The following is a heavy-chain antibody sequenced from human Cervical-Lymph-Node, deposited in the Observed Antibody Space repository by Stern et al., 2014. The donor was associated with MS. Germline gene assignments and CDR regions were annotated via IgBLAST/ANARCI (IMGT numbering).Heavy chain of an antibody. CDR2: INTKTGNP. CDR3: TRGTTMVRGRFDP. D-gene: IGHD3-10*01. Sequence: QMQLVQSGSELKKPGASVRVSCKTSGYTFNTHSINWVRQAPGQGLEWMGCINTKTGNPTYAQDFRGRFVFSLDASVRTAYLEISVLKADDTAVYYCTRGTTMVRGRFDPWGQGTPVTVSS. CDR1: GYTFNTHS. V-gene: IGHV7-4-1*02. J-gene: IGHJ5*02.